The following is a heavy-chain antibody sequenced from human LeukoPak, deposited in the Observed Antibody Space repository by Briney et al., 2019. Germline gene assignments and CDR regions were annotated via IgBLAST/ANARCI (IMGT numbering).Heavy chain of an antibody. V-gene: IGHV1-8*02. CDR3: ARDTKRSRARWENLGIDP. CDR2: MNPNSGNT. Sequence: GASVKVSCKASGYTFTSYDINWVRQATGQGLEWMGWMNPNSGNTGYAQKFQGRVTMTRNTSISTAYMELSSLRSEDTAVYYCARDTKRSRARWENLGIDPWGQGTLVTVSS. CDR1: GYTFTSYD. J-gene: IGHJ5*02. D-gene: IGHD3-16*01.